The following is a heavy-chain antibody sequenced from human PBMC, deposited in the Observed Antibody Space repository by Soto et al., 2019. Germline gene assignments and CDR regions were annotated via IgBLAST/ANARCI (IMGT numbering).Heavy chain of an antibody. Sequence: GASVKVSCKASGYAFTSYGISWVRQAPGQGLEWMGWISAYNGNTNYAQKLQGRVTMTTDTSTSTAYMELRSLRSDDTAVYYCARVAGIFGVVIPYFDYWGQGTLVTVS. CDR3: ARVAGIFGVVIPYFDY. CDR1: GYAFTSYG. J-gene: IGHJ4*02. D-gene: IGHD3-3*01. CDR2: ISAYNGNT. V-gene: IGHV1-18*01.